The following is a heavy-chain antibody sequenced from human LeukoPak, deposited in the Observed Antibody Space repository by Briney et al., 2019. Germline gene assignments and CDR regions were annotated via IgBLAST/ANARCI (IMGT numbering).Heavy chain of an antibody. D-gene: IGHD3-22*01. Sequence: ASVKVSCKASGGTFSSYAISWVRQAPGQGLEWMGGIIPIFGTANYAQKFQGRVTITADESTSTAYMELSSLRSEDTAVYYCAREDGYLYYFDYWGQGTLVTVSS. CDR1: GGTFSSYA. J-gene: IGHJ4*02. CDR3: AREDGYLYYFDY. V-gene: IGHV1-69*13. CDR2: IIPIFGTA.